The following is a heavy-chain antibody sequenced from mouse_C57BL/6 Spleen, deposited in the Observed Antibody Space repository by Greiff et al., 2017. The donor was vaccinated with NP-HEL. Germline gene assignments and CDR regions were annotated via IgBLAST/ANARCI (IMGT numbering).Heavy chain of an antibody. CDR3: ARGGYDGYDVAY. D-gene: IGHD2-3*01. J-gene: IGHJ3*01. V-gene: IGHV1-53*01. Sequence: QVQLQQSGTELVKPGASVKLSCKASGYTFTSYWMHWVKQRPGQGLEWIGNINPSNGGTNYNEKFKSKATLTVDKSSSTAYMQLSSLTSEDSAVYYCARGGYDGYDVAYWGQGTLVTVSA. CDR1: GYTFTSYW. CDR2: INPSNGGT.